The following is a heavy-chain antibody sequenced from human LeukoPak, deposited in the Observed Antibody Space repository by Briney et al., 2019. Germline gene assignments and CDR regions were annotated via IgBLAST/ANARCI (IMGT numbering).Heavy chain of an antibody. D-gene: IGHD3-10*01. CDR1: GFTVSSNY. Sequence: GGSLRLSCAASGFTVSSNYMTWVRQAPGKGLEWVSGIYSSGNTYYADSVKGRFTISRDNSKNTLYLQMNSLRVEDTAVYYCARDGLWFGELSLFDYWGQGTLVTVSS. CDR2: IYSSGNT. V-gene: IGHV3-66*01. CDR3: ARDGLWFGELSLFDY. J-gene: IGHJ4*02.